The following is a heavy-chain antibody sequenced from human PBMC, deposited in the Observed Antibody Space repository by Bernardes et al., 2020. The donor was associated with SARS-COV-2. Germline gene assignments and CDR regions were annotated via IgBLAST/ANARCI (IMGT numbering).Heavy chain of an antibody. V-gene: IGHV3-74*01. CDR3: ARRISAEGYYYFDS. J-gene: IGHJ4*02. Sequence: GGSLRLSCAASGFIFTNSWMHWVRQAPGKGLVWVSRINSDGRTINYADSVKGRFTISRDNAKSMLYLQMNSLRAEDTAVYYCARRISAEGYYYFDSWGQGTLVTVSS. D-gene: IGHD1-26*01. CDR1: GFIFTNSW. CDR2: INSDGRTI.